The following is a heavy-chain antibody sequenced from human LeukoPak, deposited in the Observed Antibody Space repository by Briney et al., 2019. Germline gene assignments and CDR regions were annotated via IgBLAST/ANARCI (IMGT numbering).Heavy chain of an antibody. D-gene: IGHD7-27*01. CDR3: VRALGSRLDY. Sequence: GGSLRLSCAASGFTFRSDWMHWVRQAPGKGLVWVSRINSDGSNTNYADSVKGRFTISRDNAKNTLYLQMNSLRAEDTAVYYCVRALGSRLDYWGQGTLVTVSS. J-gene: IGHJ4*02. V-gene: IGHV3-74*01. CDR1: GFTFRSDW. CDR2: INSDGSNT.